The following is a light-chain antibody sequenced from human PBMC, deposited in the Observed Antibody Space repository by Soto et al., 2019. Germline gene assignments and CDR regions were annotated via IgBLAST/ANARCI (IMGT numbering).Light chain of an antibody. J-gene: IGKJ1*01. Sequence: EIMMTQSPAPLSLSPGESATLSCRASQSINRHLAWYRQKPGQAPRLLIYDASNRATGTPDRFRGSGSGTDFTLTITRLEPEDFAVYYCHQYGSAPWTLGQGTKVDIK. CDR1: QSINRH. CDR2: DAS. V-gene: IGKV3-20*01. CDR3: HQYGSAPWT.